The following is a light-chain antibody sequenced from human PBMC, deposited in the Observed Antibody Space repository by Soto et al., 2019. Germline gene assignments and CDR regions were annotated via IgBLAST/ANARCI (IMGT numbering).Light chain of an antibody. V-gene: IGLV1-51*01. Sequence: QSVLTQPPSVSAAPGQRVTISCSGSTSNIGSNYVSWYQQLPGTAPKLLIYDNSQRPSGIPDRFSGSKSGTSATLDITGLQTGDEADYFCGTWDNSLSSFVFATGTKVTVL. CDR3: GTWDNSLSSFV. CDR2: DNS. J-gene: IGLJ1*01. CDR1: TSNIGSNY.